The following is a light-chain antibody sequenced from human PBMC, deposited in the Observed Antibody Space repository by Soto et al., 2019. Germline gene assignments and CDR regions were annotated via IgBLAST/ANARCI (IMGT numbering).Light chain of an antibody. J-gene: IGKJ3*01. CDR3: QQRSNWHT. CDR2: DAS. Sequence: EIVLTQSPATLSLSPGERATLSCRASQSVSSYIAWYQQKPGQAPRLLIYDASNRATGIPARFSGSGSGTDFTLTISSLEPEDFAVYYCQQRSNWHTFGPGTKVDIK. CDR1: QSVSSY. V-gene: IGKV3-11*01.